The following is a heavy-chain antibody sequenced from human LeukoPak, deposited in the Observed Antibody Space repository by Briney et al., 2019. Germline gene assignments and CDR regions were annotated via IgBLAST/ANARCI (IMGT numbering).Heavy chain of an antibody. CDR2: IYNSGST. D-gene: IGHD2-15*01. CDR1: GGSISCSNW. V-gene: IGHV4-4*02. CDR3: ASQGGYCSGGSCYSNLYWYFDL. J-gene: IGHJ2*01. Sequence: PSETLSLTCAVSGGSISCSNWWRWVHQPPGKGLEWIGEIYNSGSTNYNPSLKSRVTISVDKSKNQFSLKLSSVTAADTAVYYCASQGGYCSGGSCYSNLYWYFDLWGRGTLVTVSS.